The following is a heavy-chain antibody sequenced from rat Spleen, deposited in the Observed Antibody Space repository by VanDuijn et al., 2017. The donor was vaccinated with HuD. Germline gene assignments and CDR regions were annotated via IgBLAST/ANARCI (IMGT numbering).Heavy chain of an antibody. V-gene: IGHV3-1*01. CDR2: ITYSGGT. J-gene: IGHJ2*01. CDR3: ARWTTYFDC. D-gene: IGHD1-7*01. CDR1: GYSITTNY. Sequence: EVQLQESGPGLVKPSQSLSLTCSVTGYSITTNYWGWVRKFPGNKMEWIGHITYSGGTSYNPSLKSRISITRDTSKSQLFLQLNSVTTEDTATYFCARWTTYFDCWGQGVMVTVSS.